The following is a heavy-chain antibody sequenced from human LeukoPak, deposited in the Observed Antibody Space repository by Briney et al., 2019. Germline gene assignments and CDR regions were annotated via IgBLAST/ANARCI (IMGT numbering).Heavy chain of an antibody. J-gene: IGHJ4*02. Sequence: SETLSLTCTVSGYSISSGYYWGWIRQPPGKGLEWIGSIYHSGSTYYNPSLKSRVTISVDTSKNQFSLKLSSVTAADTAVYYCARVAYSYGSNYWGQGTLVTVSS. V-gene: IGHV4-38-2*02. CDR2: IYHSGST. D-gene: IGHD5-18*01. CDR1: GYSISSGYY. CDR3: ARVAYSYGSNY.